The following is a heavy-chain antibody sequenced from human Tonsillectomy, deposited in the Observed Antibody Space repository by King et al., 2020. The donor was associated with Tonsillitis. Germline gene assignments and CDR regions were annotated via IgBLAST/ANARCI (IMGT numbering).Heavy chain of an antibody. J-gene: IGHJ4*02. D-gene: IGHD3-22*01. CDR1: GFTFDYYA. Sequence: LVESGGGLVQPGRSLRLSCAAPGFTFDYYAMHWVRQAPGKGLEWVSGISWDSSSIGYADSVKGRFTISRDNAKNSLYLQMNSLRAEDTALYYCARARYFDSSGYPTIDYWGQGTLVTVSS. V-gene: IGHV3-9*01. CDR3: ARARYFDSSGYPTIDY. CDR2: ISWDSSSI.